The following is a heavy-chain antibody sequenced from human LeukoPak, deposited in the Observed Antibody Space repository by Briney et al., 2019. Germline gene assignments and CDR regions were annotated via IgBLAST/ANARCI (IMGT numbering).Heavy chain of an antibody. V-gene: IGHV1-69*05. D-gene: IGHD2-2*01. Sequence: SVKVSCKASGGTFSSYAISWVRQAPGQGLEWMGGIIPIFGTANYAQKFQGRVTITTDESTSTAYMELSSLRSEDTAVYYCARYLTAGGPRLNYYMDVWGKGTTVTVCS. CDR1: GGTFSSYA. J-gene: IGHJ6*03. CDR3: ARYLTAGGPRLNYYMDV. CDR2: IIPIFGTA.